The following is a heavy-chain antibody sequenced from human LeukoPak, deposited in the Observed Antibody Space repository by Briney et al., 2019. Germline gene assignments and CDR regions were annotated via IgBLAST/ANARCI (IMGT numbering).Heavy chain of an antibody. CDR3: AREGRKLVVGRAFDI. V-gene: IGHV4-39*07. CDR2: IYYSGST. CDR1: GGSISSSNYY. J-gene: IGHJ3*02. Sequence: SETLSLTCTVSGGSISSSNYYWGWIRQPPGKGLEWIGSIYYSGSTYYNPSLKSRVTISVDRSKNQFSLKLSSVTAADTAVYYCAREGRKLVVGRAFDIWGQGTMVTVSS. D-gene: IGHD2-21*01.